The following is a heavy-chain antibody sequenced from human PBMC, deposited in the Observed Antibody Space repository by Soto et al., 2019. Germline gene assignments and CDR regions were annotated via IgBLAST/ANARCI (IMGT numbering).Heavy chain of an antibody. CDR2: INHSGST. CDR3: ARVVAATQGYWFDP. D-gene: IGHD2-15*01. CDR1: GGSFSGYY. V-gene: IGHV4-34*01. J-gene: IGHJ5*02. Sequence: KPSETLSLTCAVYGGSFSGYYWSWIRQPPGKGLEWIGEINHSGSTNYNPSLKSRVTISVDTSKNQFSLKLSSVTAADTAVYYCARVVAATQGYWFDPWGQGTLVTVSS.